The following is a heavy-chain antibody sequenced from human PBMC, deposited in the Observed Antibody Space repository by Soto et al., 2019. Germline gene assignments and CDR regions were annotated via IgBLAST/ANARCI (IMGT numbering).Heavy chain of an antibody. Sequence: GESLKISCKGSGYSFTSYWIGWVRQMPGKGLEWMGIIYPGGSDTRYSPSFQGQVTISADKSISTAYLQWSSLKASDTAMYYCARRRRIVVVPAAMETRYYYYYMDVWGKGTTVTVSS. CDR1: GYSFTSYW. V-gene: IGHV5-51*01. D-gene: IGHD2-2*01. J-gene: IGHJ6*03. CDR3: ARRRRIVVVPAAMETRYYYYYMDV. CDR2: IYPGGSDT.